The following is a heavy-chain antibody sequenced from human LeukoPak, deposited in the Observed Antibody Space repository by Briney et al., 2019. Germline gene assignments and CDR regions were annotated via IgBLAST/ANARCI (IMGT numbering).Heavy chain of an antibody. CDR3: ARDQLYRGYSYGFDY. V-gene: IGHV4-61*01. D-gene: IGHD5-18*01. CDR2: IYYSGST. Sequence: PSETLSLTCTVSGGSVSSGSYYWSWIRQPPGKGLEWIGYIYYSGSTNYNPSLKSRVTISVDTSKNQFSLKLSSVTAADTAVYYCARDQLYRGYSYGFDYWGQGTLVTVSS. J-gene: IGHJ4*02. CDR1: GGSVSSGSYY.